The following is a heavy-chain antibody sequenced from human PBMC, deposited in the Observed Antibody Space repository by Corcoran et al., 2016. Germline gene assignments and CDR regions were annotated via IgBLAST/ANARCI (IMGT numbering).Heavy chain of an antibody. CDR1: GFSLSNARMG. Sequence: QVTLKESGPVLVKPTETLTLTCTVSGFSLSNARMGVSWIRQPPGKALEWLAHIFSNAEQSYSTSLKSRLTISKDTSKSQVVLTMTNMDPVETATYDCARIRQYYDSSGTKLWGFDPWGQGTLVTVSA. D-gene: IGHD3-22*01. CDR2: IFSNAEQ. J-gene: IGHJ5*02. CDR3: ARIRQYYDSSGTKLWGFDP. V-gene: IGHV2-26*01.